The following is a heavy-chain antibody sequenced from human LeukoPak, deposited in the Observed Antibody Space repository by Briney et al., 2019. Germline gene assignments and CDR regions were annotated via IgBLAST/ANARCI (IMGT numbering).Heavy chain of an antibody. J-gene: IGHJ3*02. D-gene: IGHD5-18*01. CDR3: ARINSYGPNDAFDI. Sequence: PSQTLSLTCAVSGGSISSGGYSWSWIRQPPGKGLEWIGCIYHSGSTYYNPSLKSRVTISVDRSKNQFSLKLSSVTAADTAVYYCARINSYGPNDAFDIWGQGTMVTVSS. CDR1: GGSISSGGYS. CDR2: IYHSGST. V-gene: IGHV4-30-2*01.